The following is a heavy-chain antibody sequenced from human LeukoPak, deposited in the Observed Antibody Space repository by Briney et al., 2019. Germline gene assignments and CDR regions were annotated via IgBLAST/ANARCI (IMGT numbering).Heavy chain of an antibody. CDR2: INPSGGST. D-gene: IGHD2-15*01. CDR3: AREGGGYGGYDY. CDR1: GYTLSSYY. J-gene: IGHJ4*02. Sequence: ASVKVSCKASGYTLSSYYMHWVRQAPGQGLEWMGIINPSGGSTSYAQKFQGRVTMTGDTSTSTVYMELSSLRSEDTAVYYCAREGGGYGGYDYWGQGTLVTVSS. V-gene: IGHV1-46*01.